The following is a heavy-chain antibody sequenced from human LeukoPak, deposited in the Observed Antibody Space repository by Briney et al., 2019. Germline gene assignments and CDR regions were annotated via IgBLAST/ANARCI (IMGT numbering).Heavy chain of an antibody. V-gene: IGHV3-23*01. D-gene: IGHD1-26*01. CDR1: GFTFSSYA. CDR2: IGGSGDRT. Sequence: GGSLRLSCAASGFTFSSYAMSWVRQAPGKGLEWVSAIGGSGDRTYYADSVKGRFTISRDNSKNTLSLQMNSLRAEDTAVYYCAKGIESSGTYYTSFDYWGQGTLVTVSS. CDR3: AKGIESSGTYYTSFDY. J-gene: IGHJ4*02.